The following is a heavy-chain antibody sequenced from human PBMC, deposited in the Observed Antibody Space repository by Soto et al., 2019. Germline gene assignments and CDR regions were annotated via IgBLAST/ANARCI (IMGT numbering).Heavy chain of an antibody. V-gene: IGHV3-21*01. J-gene: IGHJ4*02. CDR2: ISSSSSYI. Sequence: EVQLVESGGGLVKPGGSLRLSCAASGFTFSSYSMNWVRQAPGKGLEWVSSISSSSSYIYYADSVKGRFTISRDNAKNSLYLQMNSLRAEDTAVYYCARDPSELRFLEWLSLPYFDYWGQATLVTVSS. CDR1: GFTFSSYS. D-gene: IGHD3-3*01. CDR3: ARDPSELRFLEWLSLPYFDY.